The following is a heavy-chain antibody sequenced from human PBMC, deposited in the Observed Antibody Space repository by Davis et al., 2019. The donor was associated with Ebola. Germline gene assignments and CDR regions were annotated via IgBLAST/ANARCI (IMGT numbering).Heavy chain of an antibody. Sequence: ASVKVSCKASGYTFTGYYMHWVRQAPGQGLEWMGWINPNSGGTNYAQKLQGRVTMTTDTSTSTAYMELRSLRSDDTAVYYCARGIVATTHNWFDPWGQGTLVTVSS. CDR1: GYTFTGYY. J-gene: IGHJ5*02. CDR3: ARGIVATTHNWFDP. V-gene: IGHV1-2*02. CDR2: INPNSGGT. D-gene: IGHD5-12*01.